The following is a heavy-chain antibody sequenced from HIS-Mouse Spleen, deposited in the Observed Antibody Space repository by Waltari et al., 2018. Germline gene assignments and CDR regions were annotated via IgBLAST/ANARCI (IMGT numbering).Heavy chain of an antibody. CDR2: IYYSGST. Sequence: QLQLQESGPGLVKPSETLSLTCTVSGGSISSSSYYWVWIRQPPGKGLEWIGRIYYSGSTYYNPSLKSRVTISVDTSKNQFSLKLSSVTAADTAVYYCAREIPYSSSWYDWYFDLWGRGTLVTVSS. J-gene: IGHJ2*01. V-gene: IGHV4-39*07. CDR1: GGSISSSSYY. CDR3: AREIPYSSSWYDWYFDL. D-gene: IGHD6-13*01.